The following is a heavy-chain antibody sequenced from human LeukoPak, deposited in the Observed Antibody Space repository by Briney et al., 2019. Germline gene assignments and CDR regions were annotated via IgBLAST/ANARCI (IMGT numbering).Heavy chain of an antibody. CDR1: GGSISSYY. V-gene: IGHV4-4*07. Sequence: PSETLSLTCTVSGGSISSYYWSWIRQPAGKGLEWIGRIYTSGSTNYNPSLKSRVTMSVDTSKNQFSLKLSSVTAADTAVYYCARRMEATSLWYFDLWGRGTLVTVSS. D-gene: IGHD1-26*01. CDR3: ARRMEATSLWYFDL. CDR2: IYTSGST. J-gene: IGHJ2*01.